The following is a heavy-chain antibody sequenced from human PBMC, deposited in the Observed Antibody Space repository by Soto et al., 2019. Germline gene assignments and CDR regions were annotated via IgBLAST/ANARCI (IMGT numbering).Heavy chain of an antibody. J-gene: IGHJ4*02. V-gene: IGHV1-3*01. CDR1: GYTFTSYA. CDR3: ARVGSSFASDYFDF. Sequence: QVQLVQSGAEVKKPGASVKVSCKASGYTFTSYAIHWVRPAPGQRLEWMGWINVGNGNTKYSQKFQGRVTITRDASASTAYMEVSSLRSEDTAVYYCARVGSSFASDYFDFWGQGTLVTVSS. CDR2: INVGNGNT. D-gene: IGHD6-13*01.